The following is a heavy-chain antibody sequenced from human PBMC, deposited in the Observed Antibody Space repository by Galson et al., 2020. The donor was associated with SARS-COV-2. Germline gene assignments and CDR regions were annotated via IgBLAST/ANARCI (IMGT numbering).Heavy chain of an antibody. V-gene: IGHV1-24*01. J-gene: IGHJ6*02. Sequence: ASVKVSCKVSGYTLTELSMHWVRQAPGKGLEWMGGFDPEDGKTIYAQKFQGRVTMTEDTSTDTAYMELSSLRSEDTAVYYCATAPAVAGTHLAYYYYYGMDVWGQGTTVTVSS. CDR2: FDPEDGKT. CDR1: GYTLTELS. CDR3: ATAPAVAGTHLAYYYYYGMDV. D-gene: IGHD6-19*01.